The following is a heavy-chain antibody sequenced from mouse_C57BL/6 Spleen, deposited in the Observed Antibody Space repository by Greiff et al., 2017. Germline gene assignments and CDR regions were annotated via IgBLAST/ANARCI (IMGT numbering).Heavy chain of an antibody. D-gene: IGHD1-1*01. CDR3: ARQDYVLYAMDY. J-gene: IGHJ4*01. CDR1: GFPFSDYG. Sequence: EVMLVESGGGLVKPGGSLKLSCAASGFPFSDYGMHWVRQAPEKGLEWVAYISSGSSTIYYADTVRGRFTRSRDKAKNTLFLQMTSLRSEDTAMYYCARQDYVLYAMDYWGQRTSVTVSS. V-gene: IGHV5-17*01. CDR2: ISSGSSTI.